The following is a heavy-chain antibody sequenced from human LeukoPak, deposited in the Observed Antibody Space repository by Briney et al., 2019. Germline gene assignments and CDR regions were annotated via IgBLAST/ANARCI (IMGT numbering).Heavy chain of an antibody. D-gene: IGHD6-19*01. CDR3: SLLAVASPQDY. J-gene: IGHJ4*02. CDR2: ISSSGSTV. Sequence: GGSLRLSCAASGFSFSTYEMHWVRQAPGKGLGWVSDISSSGSTVYYADSVKGRFTTSRDNANNYLYLQMQSLRAEDTAVYYCSLLAVASPQDYWGQGTLVTVSS. CDR1: GFSFSTYE. V-gene: IGHV3-48*03.